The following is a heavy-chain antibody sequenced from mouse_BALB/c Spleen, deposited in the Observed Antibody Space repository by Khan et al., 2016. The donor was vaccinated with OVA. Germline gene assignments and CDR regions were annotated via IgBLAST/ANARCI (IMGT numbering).Heavy chain of an antibody. D-gene: IGHD1-1*01. J-gene: IGHJ3*01. CDR3: ARLAYYYDSEGFAY. Sequence: EVQLVESGGDLVEPGGSLKLSCAASGFTFSTYGMSWVRQTPDKRLEWVATISTGGDYTYYPDSVRGRFTISRDNAKNTLYLQMTSLKSEDTAIFYCARLAYYYDSEGFAYWGQGTLVTVSA. CDR2: ISTGGDYT. CDR1: GFTFSTYG. V-gene: IGHV5-6*01.